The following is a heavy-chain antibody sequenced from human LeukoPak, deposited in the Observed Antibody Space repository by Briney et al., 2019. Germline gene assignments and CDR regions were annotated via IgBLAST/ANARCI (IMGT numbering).Heavy chain of an antibody. CDR1: GVSISSDY. J-gene: IGHJ4*02. D-gene: IGHD2-8*01. CDR3: ASRRSSGVCDY. CDR2: IYYSGST. V-gene: IGHV4-59*01. Sequence: SETLSLTCTVSGVSISSDYWSWIRQPPGKGLEWIGYIYYSGSTNYNPSLKSRVTISVDTSKNQFSLKLSSVTAADTAVYYCASRRSSGVCDYWGQGTLVTVSP.